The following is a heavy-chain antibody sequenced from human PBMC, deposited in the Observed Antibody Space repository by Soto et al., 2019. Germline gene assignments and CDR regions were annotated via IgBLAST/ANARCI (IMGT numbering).Heavy chain of an antibody. CDR3: AKTGQIVLVPPDKNWLDP. V-gene: IGHV3-23*01. CDR2: ISGSGSST. J-gene: IGHJ5*02. CDR1: GFTFRDFA. D-gene: IGHD2-2*01. Sequence: GGSLRLSCAASGFTFRDFAMSWVRQVPGKGLEWVSAISGSGSSTYYADSVKGRFTVSRDNPKNTLWLHMDSLRADDTAVYYCAKTGQIVLVPPDKNWLDPWGQGTLVTVSS.